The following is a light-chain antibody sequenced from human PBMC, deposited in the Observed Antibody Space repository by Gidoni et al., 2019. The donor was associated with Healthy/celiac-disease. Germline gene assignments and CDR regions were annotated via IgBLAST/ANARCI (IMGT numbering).Light chain of an antibody. J-gene: IGKJ1*01. Sequence: IVFTQSPSTLSVSPGERATLSCRASQSVSSNIAWYQQKPGQAPRLLIYGASTRATGIPARFSGSGSGTEFTLTISSLQSEDFAVYYCQQYNNWPWTFGQGTKVEIK. CDR1: QSVSSN. V-gene: IGKV3-15*01. CDR3: QQYNNWPWT. CDR2: GAS.